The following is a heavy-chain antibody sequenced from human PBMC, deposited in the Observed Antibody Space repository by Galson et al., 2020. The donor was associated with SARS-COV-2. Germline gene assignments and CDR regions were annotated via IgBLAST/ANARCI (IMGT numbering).Heavy chain of an antibody. J-gene: IGHJ5*02. CDR2: LNPDGSVT. CDR3: ATAHSSSANYIDP. D-gene: IGHD6-13*01. CDR1: GFTFSASW. Sequence: GGSLRLSCAASGFTFSASWMHWVRQAPGTGLVYVSRLNPDGSVTAYADSVKGRITISRDNAKNTLYLQMNSLRVEDTAVYYCATAHSSSANYIDPWGPGTLVTVSS. V-gene: IGHV3-74*01.